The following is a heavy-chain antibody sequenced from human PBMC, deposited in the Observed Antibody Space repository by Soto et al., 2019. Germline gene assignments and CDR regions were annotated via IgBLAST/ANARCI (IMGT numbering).Heavy chain of an antibody. CDR3: AKDARVASALRWDDAFDI. CDR2: ISWNSGSI. J-gene: IGHJ3*02. Sequence: GGSLRLSCAASGFTFDDYAMHRVRQAPGKGLEWVSGISWNSGSIGYADSVKGRFTISRDNAKNSLYLQMNSLRAEDTALYYCAKDARVASALRWDDAFDIWGQGTMVTVSS. D-gene: IGHD4-17*01. V-gene: IGHV3-9*01. CDR1: GFTFDDYA.